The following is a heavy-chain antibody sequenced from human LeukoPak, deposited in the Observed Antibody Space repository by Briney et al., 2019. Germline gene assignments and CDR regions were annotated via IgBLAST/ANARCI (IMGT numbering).Heavy chain of an antibody. CDR1: GGAIDNYY. Sequence: PSETLSLTCTVSGGAIDNYYWSWIRQPPGKGLEWIAYVYYSGTINYNPSLESRVTISVHTSKNQFSLRLTSVAAADTAVYYCARHGTAAGPFQLWGQGTLVTVSS. D-gene: IGHD2-21*02. CDR2: VYYSGTI. V-gene: IGHV4-59*08. CDR3: ARHGTAAGPFQL. J-gene: IGHJ1*01.